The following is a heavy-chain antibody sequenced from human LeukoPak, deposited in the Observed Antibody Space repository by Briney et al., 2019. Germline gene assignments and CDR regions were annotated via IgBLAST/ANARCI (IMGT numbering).Heavy chain of an antibody. CDR2: ISAYNGNT. Sequence: ASVKVSCKASGYTFTSYGISWVRQAPGQGLEWMGWISAYNGNTNYAQKLQGRVTMTTDTSTSTAYMELRSLRSGDTAVYYCARAVVDSSAYYVGYWGQGTLVTVSS. CDR1: GYTFTSYG. J-gene: IGHJ4*02. D-gene: IGHD3-22*01. CDR3: ARAVVDSSAYYVGY. V-gene: IGHV1-18*01.